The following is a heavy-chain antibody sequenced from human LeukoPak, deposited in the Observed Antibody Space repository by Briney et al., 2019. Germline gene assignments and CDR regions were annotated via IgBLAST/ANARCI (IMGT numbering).Heavy chain of an antibody. Sequence: GGSLRLSCAASGFTFSSYAMSWVRQAPGKGLEWVSAISGSGGSTYYADSVKGRFTISRDNSKNTLYLQMNSLRAEDTAVYYCAKRRYCSGGSCYGMDVWGQGTTVTVSS. CDR2: ISGSGGST. V-gene: IGHV3-23*01. D-gene: IGHD2-15*01. CDR3: AKRRYCSGGSCYGMDV. J-gene: IGHJ6*02. CDR1: GFTFSSYA.